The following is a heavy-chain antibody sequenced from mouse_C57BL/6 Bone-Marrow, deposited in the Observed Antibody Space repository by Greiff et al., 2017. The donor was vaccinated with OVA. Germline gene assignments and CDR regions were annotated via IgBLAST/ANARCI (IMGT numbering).Heavy chain of an antibody. CDR3: ASSDTPDD. Sequence: QVQLQQSGAELARPGASVKLSCKASGYTFTSYGISWVKQRTGQGLEWIGEIYPRSGNTYYNEKFKGKATLTADKSSSTAYMELRSLTSEDSAVYFCASSDTPDDWGQGTTLTVSS. J-gene: IGHJ2*01. CDR1: GYTFTSYG. D-gene: IGHD5-1-1*01. V-gene: IGHV1-81*01. CDR2: IYPRSGNT.